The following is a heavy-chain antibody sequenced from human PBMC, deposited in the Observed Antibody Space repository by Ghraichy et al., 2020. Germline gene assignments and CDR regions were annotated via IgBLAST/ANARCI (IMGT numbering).Heavy chain of an antibody. V-gene: IGHV3-7*03. CDR2: IKQDGSEK. D-gene: IGHD2-2*01. CDR3: ARSFTSAWYPKYIHH. J-gene: IGHJ1*01. Sequence: GGSLRLSCAASGFTFSSDWMSWVRQAPGKGLEWVANIKQDGSEKFYVASVKGRFTISRDNAKSSLYLEMNSLTGEDTAFYYCARSFTSAWYPKYIHHWGRGSLVTVSS. CDR1: GFTFSSDW.